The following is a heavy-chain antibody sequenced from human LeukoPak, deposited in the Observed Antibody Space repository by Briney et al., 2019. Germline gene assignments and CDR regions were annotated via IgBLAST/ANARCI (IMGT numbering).Heavy chain of an antibody. J-gene: IGHJ4*02. V-gene: IGHV4-61*02. Sequence: SETLSLTCTVPGGSISSGSYYWSWIRQPAGRGLEWIGRIYTSGSTNYNPSLKSRVTISVDTSKNQFSLKLSSVTAADTAVYYCARDRGSQPFIDYWGQGTLVTVSS. D-gene: IGHD1-26*01. CDR1: GGSISSGSYY. CDR3: ARDRGSQPFIDY. CDR2: IYTSGST.